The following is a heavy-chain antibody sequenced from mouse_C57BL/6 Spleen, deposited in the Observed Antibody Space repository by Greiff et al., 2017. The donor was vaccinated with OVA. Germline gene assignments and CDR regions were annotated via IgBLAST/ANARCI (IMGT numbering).Heavy chain of an antibody. CDR3: ARGTWITTVVATDAMDY. Sequence: EVKVEESEGGLVQPGSSMKLSCTASGFTFSDYYMAWVRQVPEKGLEWVANINYDGSSTYYLDSLSSRFIISRYHAKTILYLQMSSLQSEDTATXYCARGTWITTVVATDAMDYWGQGTSVTVSS. CDR1: GFTFSDYY. J-gene: IGHJ4*01. CDR2: INYDGSST. D-gene: IGHD1-1*01. V-gene: IGHV5-16*01.